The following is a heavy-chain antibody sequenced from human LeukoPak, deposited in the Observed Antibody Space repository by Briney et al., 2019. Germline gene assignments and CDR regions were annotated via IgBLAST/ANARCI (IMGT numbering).Heavy chain of an antibody. CDR3: ARGGLNYYDSSGYSSDAFDI. CDR1: GGTFSSYA. J-gene: IGHJ3*02. Sequence: ASVKVSCKASGGTFSSYAINWVRQATGQGLEWMGWMNPNSGNTGYAQKFQGRVTMTRNTSISTAYMELSSLRSEDTAVYYCARGGLNYYDSSGYSSDAFDIWGQGTMVTVSS. V-gene: IGHV1-8*02. CDR2: MNPNSGNT. D-gene: IGHD3-22*01.